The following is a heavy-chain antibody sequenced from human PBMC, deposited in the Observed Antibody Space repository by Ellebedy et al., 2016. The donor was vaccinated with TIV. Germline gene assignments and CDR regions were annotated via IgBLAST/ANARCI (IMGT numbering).Heavy chain of an antibody. CDR3: ARGTPNISGYFDWLLSGY. CDR2: ISESSSII. D-gene: IGHD3-9*01. V-gene: IGHV3-48*01. Sequence: GESLKISCAASGFTFTSYSMNWVRQAPGKGLEWVSYISESSSIIYYADSVKGRFTISRDNSKNTLYLQMNSLRAEDTAVYYCARGTPNISGYFDWLLSGYWGQGTLVTVSS. J-gene: IGHJ4*02. CDR1: GFTFTSYS.